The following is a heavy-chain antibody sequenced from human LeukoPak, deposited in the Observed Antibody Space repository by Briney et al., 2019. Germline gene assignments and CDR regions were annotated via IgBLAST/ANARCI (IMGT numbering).Heavy chain of an antibody. CDR1: GFTFSSYA. J-gene: IGHJ4*02. CDR2: ISGSGGST. D-gene: IGHD1-26*01. CDR3: AKGGGRFLISGSDFDY. Sequence: PGGSLGLSCAASGFTFSSYAMSWVRQAPGKGLEWVSAISGSGGSTYYADSVKGRFTISRDNSKNTLYLQMNSLRAEDTAVYYCAKGGGRFLISGSDFDYWGQGTLVTVSS. V-gene: IGHV3-23*01.